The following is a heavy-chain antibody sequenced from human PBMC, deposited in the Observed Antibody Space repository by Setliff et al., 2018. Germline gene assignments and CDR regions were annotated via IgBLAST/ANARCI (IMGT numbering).Heavy chain of an antibody. Sequence: SETLSLTCSVSGGSIRSSTYYWGWVRQPPGKGLEWIASIYSSGNTYYNPSLKSRVTISVDTSKNQFSLNLNSVTAADTAVYYCSATDDYGGSQYYLDYWGQGTLVTVS. CDR2: IYSSGNT. V-gene: IGHV4-39*01. J-gene: IGHJ4*02. CDR1: GGSIRSSTYY. D-gene: IGHD3-10*01. CDR3: SATDDYGGSQYYLDY.